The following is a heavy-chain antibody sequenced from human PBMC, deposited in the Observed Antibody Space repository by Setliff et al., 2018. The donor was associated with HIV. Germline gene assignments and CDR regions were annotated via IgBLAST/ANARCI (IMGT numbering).Heavy chain of an antibody. V-gene: IGHV1-46*01. CDR1: GYAFTSQF. D-gene: IGHD6-6*01. CDR2: ISPSGDRA. Sequence: GASVKVSCKASGYAFTSQFMHWVRQAPGQGLEWMGIISPSGDRATYAQRFRGRVTMTSDTSTGTVYMELSRLRSDDTAVYYCARTYSTSSAFNNYFDSWGQGTLVTVSS. CDR3: ARTYSTSSAFNNYFDS. J-gene: IGHJ4*02.